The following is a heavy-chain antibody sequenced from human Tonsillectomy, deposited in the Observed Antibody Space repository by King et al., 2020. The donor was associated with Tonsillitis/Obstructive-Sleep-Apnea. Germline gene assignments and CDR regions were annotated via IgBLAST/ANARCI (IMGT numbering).Heavy chain of an antibody. CDR1: GFTFGDYA. D-gene: IGHD3-16*01. CDR2: IRSKAYGGTT. J-gene: IGHJ4*02. Sequence: QLVQSGGGLVQPGRSLRLSCTASGFTFGDYAMSWVRQAPGKGLEWVGFIRSKAYGGTTEYAASVKGRFTVSRDDSKSIAYLQMNSLKTEDTAVYYCTRDAGGIFDYWGQGTLVTVSS. CDR3: TRDAGGIFDY. V-gene: IGHV3-49*04.